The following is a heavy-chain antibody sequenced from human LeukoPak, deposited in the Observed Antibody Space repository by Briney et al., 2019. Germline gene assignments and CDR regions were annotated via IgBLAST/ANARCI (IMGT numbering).Heavy chain of an antibody. Sequence: GASVKVSCKASGYTFTDYYIHWVRQAPGQGLEWMGWINPDSGGTNYAQKLQGRVTMTTDTSTSTAYMELRSLRSDDTAVYYCARVHSSAWYYFDYWGQGTLVTVSS. CDR3: ARVHSSAWYYFDY. CDR2: INPDSGGT. D-gene: IGHD6-19*01. V-gene: IGHV1-2*02. J-gene: IGHJ4*02. CDR1: GYTFTDYY.